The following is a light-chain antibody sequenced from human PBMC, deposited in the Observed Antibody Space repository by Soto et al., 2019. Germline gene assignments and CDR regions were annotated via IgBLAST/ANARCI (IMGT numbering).Light chain of an antibody. V-gene: IGKV3-11*01. J-gene: IGKJ4*01. CDR2: DAS. CDR1: QSISSY. Sequence: EIVLAQTPATLSLSPGERATLSCRASQSISSYLAWYQQKPGQAPRLLIYDASNRATGIPARFSGSGSGTDFAVTISSLEHADSPVDYCQHSKKCTRRFGGGTKA. CDR3: QHSKKCTRR.